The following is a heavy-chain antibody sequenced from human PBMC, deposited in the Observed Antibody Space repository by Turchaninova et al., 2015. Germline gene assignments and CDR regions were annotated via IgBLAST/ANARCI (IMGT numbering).Heavy chain of an antibody. Sequence: QLQLKESGPGLVKPSETLSLPSPSSGGSITSGDYSWAWIRQPPGKGLEWIGSLYYTGSAYYNPSLKSRVTISVDRSKTQLSLLVTSVTAADTAVYYCARHYSAVTTSWYVGVWGRGTLVTVSS. J-gene: IGHJ2*01. CDR3: ARHYSAVTTSWYVGV. D-gene: IGHD4-17*01. CDR1: GGSITSGDYS. V-gene: IGHV4-39*01. CDR2: LYYTGSA.